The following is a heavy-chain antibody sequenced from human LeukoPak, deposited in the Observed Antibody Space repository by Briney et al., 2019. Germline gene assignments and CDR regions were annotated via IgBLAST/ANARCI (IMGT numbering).Heavy chain of an antibody. J-gene: IGHJ4*02. D-gene: IGHD3-16*01. CDR3: ARGGSYGDY. CDR1: GFTFTRYW. V-gene: IGHV3-74*01. Sequence: QPGGSLRLSCTASGFTFTRYWMHWVRQAPGKRLVWVSRVNPDGSSVTYGDSVKGRFTSSRDNAKNTLYLQMNSLRAEDMAVYYCARGGSYGDYWGQGILVTVSS. CDR2: VNPDGSSV.